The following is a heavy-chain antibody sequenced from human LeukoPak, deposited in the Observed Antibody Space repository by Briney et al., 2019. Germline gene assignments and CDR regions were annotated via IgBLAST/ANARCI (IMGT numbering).Heavy chain of an antibody. J-gene: IGHJ4*02. D-gene: IGHD6-6*01. CDR2: INWNVVST. CDR3: ARREYTAFDY. V-gene: IGHV3-20*04. CDR1: GFTFDDYG. Sequence: GGSLTISCAASGFTFDDYGMSWVRQAPGKGLEWVSGINWNVVSTGYADSVKGRFTISRDNAKNSLYLQMNSLRAEDTALYYCARREYTAFDYWDQGTRVTVSS.